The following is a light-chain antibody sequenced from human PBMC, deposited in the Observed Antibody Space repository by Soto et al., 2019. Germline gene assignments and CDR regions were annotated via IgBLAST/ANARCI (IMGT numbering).Light chain of an antibody. CDR2: LGS. CDR3: MQGLQTLRT. J-gene: IGKJ1*01. V-gene: IGKV2-28*01. CDR1: QSLLHSNGFNY. Sequence: DIVMTQSPLSLPVTPGEPASISCRSSQSLLHSNGFNYLDWYLQKPGQSPQLLIYLGSNRASGVPDRFSGRGSGTDFTLKISRVEAEDVGVYYCMQGLQTLRTFGQGTKVEIK.